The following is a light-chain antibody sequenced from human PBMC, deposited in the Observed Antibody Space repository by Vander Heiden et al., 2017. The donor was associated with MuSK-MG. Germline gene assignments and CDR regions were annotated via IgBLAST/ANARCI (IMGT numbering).Light chain of an antibody. CDR2: GAA. CDR1: QSISGSY. CDR3: QQYGSSPPIT. Sequence: IVLTQSPGTLSLSPGERATLSCRASQSISGSYLAWYQQKPGQAPRLLIYGAASRATGIPDRFSGSGSGTDFTLTISRLEPEDFAVYYCQQYGSSPPITFGQGTRLETK. V-gene: IGKV3-20*01. J-gene: IGKJ5*01.